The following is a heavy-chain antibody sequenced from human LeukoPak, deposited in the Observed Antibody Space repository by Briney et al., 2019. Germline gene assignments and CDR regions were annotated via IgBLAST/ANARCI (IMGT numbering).Heavy chain of an antibody. CDR1: GGSITSYY. Sequence: SETLSLTCTVSGGSITSYYWSWIRQPPGKGLEWIGYIYYTGSTNYNPSLKSRVTISVDTSKNQLSLNLRYVSAADTAVYYCARGKGSGWTFDYWGQGTLVTVSS. J-gene: IGHJ4*02. V-gene: IGHV4-59*01. CDR3: ARGKGSGWTFDY. CDR2: IYYTGST. D-gene: IGHD6-19*01.